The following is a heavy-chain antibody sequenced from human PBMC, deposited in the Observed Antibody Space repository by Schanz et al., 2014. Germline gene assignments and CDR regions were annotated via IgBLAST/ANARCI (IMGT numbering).Heavy chain of an antibody. V-gene: IGHV3-23*04. J-gene: IGHJ6*02. CDR3: AKAFRTTKYYGMDV. D-gene: IGHD1-1*01. Sequence: VQLVESGGGLVKPGGSLRLSCAASKFTFSNYAMSWVRQAPGKGLEWVSAISSTGGSTYYADSVKGRFTISRDNSKNTLSLLVKSLRGEDTATYYCAKAFRTTKYYGMDVWGQGTTVTVS. CDR1: KFTFSNYA. CDR2: ISSTGGST.